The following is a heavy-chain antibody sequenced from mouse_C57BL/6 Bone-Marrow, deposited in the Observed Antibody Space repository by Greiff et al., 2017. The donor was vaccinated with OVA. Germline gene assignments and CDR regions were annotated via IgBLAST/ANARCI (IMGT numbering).Heavy chain of an antibody. V-gene: IGHV1-64*01. CDR3: ARGAPDYYAMDY. CDR1: GYTFTSYW. Sequence: VQLQQPGAELVKPGASVTLSCKASGYTFTSYWMHWVKQRPGQGLEWIGMIHPNSGSTNYNEKFKSKATLTVDKSSSTAYMQLSSLTSEDSAVYYCARGAPDYYAMDYWGQGTSVTVSS. J-gene: IGHJ4*01. CDR2: IHPNSGST.